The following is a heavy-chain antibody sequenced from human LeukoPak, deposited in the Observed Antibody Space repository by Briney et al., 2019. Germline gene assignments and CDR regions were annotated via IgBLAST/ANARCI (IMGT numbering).Heavy chain of an antibody. J-gene: IGHJ4*02. Sequence: GGSLRLSCAASGFTFSSYAMSWVRQAPGKGLEWVSAISGSGGSTYYADSVKGRFTISRDNSKNTLYLQMNSLRAEDTAVYYCAKEALPSKYCSGGSCYSGNDYWGQGTLVTVSS. D-gene: IGHD2-15*01. CDR3: AKEALPSKYCSGGSCYSGNDY. CDR2: ISGSGGST. V-gene: IGHV3-23*01. CDR1: GFTFSSYA.